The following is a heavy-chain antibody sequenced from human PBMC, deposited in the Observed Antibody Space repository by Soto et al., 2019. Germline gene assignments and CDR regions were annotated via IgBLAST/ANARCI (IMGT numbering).Heavy chain of an antibody. CDR1: GDSVISNWW. D-gene: IGHD2-21*01. CDR3: ARLGAYYQSLDP. CDR2: MLHSGNT. Sequence: SETLSLTCAVSGDSVISNWWWGWVRQSPGKGVEWIADMLHSGNTNYSPSLESRVTLSLDKSKNQFSLRMTSVTASDTAVYYCARLGAYYQSLDPWGQGTVVTVSS. V-gene: IGHV4-4*02. J-gene: IGHJ5*02.